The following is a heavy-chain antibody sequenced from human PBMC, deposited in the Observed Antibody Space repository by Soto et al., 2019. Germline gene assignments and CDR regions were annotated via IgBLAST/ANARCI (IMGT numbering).Heavy chain of an antibody. CDR1: GYTFTSYG. V-gene: IGHV1-18*01. Sequence: GASVKVSCKASGYTFTSYGISWVRQAPGQGLEWMGWISAYNGNTNYAQKLQGRVTITRDTSASTAYMELSSLRSEDTAVYYCARVPEVAAPLGYFDYWGQGTLVTVSS. CDR3: ARVPEVAAPLGYFDY. J-gene: IGHJ4*02. D-gene: IGHD2-15*01. CDR2: ISAYNGNT.